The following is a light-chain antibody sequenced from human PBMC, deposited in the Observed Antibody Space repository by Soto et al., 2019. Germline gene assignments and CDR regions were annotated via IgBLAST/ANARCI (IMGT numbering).Light chain of an antibody. CDR3: ASYTSSSTWV. CDR1: SSDVGAYNY. J-gene: IGLJ3*02. V-gene: IGLV2-14*01. Sequence: QSVLTQPASVSGSPGQSITISCTGTSSDVGAYNYVSWYQQHPGKAPKLMIYEVSSRPSGVSNRFSGSKSGNTASLTISGLQAEDEADYYCASYTSSSTWVFGGGTKLPVL. CDR2: EVS.